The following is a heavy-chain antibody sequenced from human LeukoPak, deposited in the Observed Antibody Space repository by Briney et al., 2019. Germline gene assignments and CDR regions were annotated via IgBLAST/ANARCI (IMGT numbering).Heavy chain of an antibody. J-gene: IGHJ3*02. V-gene: IGHV5-51*01. CDR3: XXXXXXXXXXXXVIFDAFDI. D-gene: IGHD3-16*02. Sequence: GESLKISCKGSGYSFTSYWIGWVRQMPGKGLEWMGIIYPGDSDTRYSPSFQGQVTISADKSISTAYLQWSSLKASDTAMYYXXXXXXXXXXXXXVIFDAFDIWGQGTMVTVSS. CDR1: GYSFTSYW. CDR2: IYPGDSDT.